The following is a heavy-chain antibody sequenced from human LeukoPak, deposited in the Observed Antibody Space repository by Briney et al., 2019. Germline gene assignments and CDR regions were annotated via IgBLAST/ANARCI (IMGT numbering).Heavy chain of an antibody. Sequence: ASVKVSCKASGYTFTSYAMHWVRQAPGQRLEWMGWINAGNGNTKYSQKFQGRVTITRDTSASTAYMELSSLRSEDTAVYYCARGPLGCGGDCHFDYWGQGTLVTVSS. CDR1: GYTFTSYA. D-gene: IGHD2-21*02. CDR3: ARGPLGCGGDCHFDY. CDR2: INAGNGNT. J-gene: IGHJ4*02. V-gene: IGHV1-3*01.